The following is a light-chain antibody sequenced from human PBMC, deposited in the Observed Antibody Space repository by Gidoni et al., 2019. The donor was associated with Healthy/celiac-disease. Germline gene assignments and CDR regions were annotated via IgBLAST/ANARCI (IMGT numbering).Light chain of an antibody. CDR3: QQRSNWPPYT. V-gene: IGKV3-11*01. CDR2: DAS. J-gene: IGKJ2*01. Sequence: EIVLTQSTATLSLSPGERDTLSCSASQSVSSYLAWYQQKPGQAPRLLIYDASNRATGIPARFSGSGSGTDFTLTISSLEPEDFAVYYCQQRSNWPPYTFGQGTKLEIK. CDR1: QSVSSY.